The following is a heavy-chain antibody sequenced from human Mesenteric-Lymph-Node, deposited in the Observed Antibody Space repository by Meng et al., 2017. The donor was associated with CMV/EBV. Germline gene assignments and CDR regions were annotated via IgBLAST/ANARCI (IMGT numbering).Heavy chain of an antibody. CDR1: GFTVSSNY. CDR2: IYSGGST. CDR3: AKGYCSSTSCYIPDY. D-gene: IGHD2-2*02. Sequence: GESLKISCAASGFTVSSNYMSWVRQAPGKGLEWVSVIYSGGSTYYADSVKGRFTISRDNSKNTLYLQMNSLRAEDTAVYYCAKGYCSSTSCYIPDYWGQGTLVTVSS. J-gene: IGHJ4*02. V-gene: IGHV3-53*05.